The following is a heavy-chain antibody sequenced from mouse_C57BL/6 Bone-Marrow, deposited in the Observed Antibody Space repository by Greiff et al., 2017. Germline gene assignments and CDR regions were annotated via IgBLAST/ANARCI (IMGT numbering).Heavy chain of an antibody. D-gene: IGHD2-2*01. CDR1: GYTFTSYW. CDR3: AKGENYGYDQAWCAY. J-gene: IGHJ3*01. Sequence: VQLQQPGAELVMPGASVKLSCKASGYTFTSYWMHWVQQRPGQGLEWIGELDPSDSYTNYNQKFKGKSTLTVDKSSSTAYMQLSGLTSEHSAVYYCAKGENYGYDQAWCAYWGQGTLVTVSA. V-gene: IGHV1-69*01. CDR2: LDPSDSYT.